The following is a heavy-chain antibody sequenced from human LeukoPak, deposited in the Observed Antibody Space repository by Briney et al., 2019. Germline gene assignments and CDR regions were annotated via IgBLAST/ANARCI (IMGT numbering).Heavy chain of an antibody. CDR1: GFTFSSYW. V-gene: IGHV3-7*03. D-gene: IGHD3-10*01. CDR3: ASCKRLLWFGELLSPGDY. CDR2: IKQDGSEK. J-gene: IGHJ4*02. Sequence: GGSLRLSCAASGFTFSSYWMSWVRQAPGKGLEWVANIKQDGSEKYYADSVKGRFTISRDNAKNSLYLQMNSLRAEDTAVYYCASCKRLLWFGELLSPGDYWGQGTLVTVSS.